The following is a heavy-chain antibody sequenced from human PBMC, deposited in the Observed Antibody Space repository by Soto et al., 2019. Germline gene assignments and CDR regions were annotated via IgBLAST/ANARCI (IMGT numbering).Heavy chain of an antibody. V-gene: IGHV1-8*01. D-gene: IGHD2-15*01. J-gene: IGHJ2*01. CDR1: GYTFTSYH. Sequence: GASVKVSCKASGYTFTSYHINWVRQATGQGLEWMGWMNPNSGNTGYAQKFQGRVTMTRNTSISTAYMGLSSLRSEDTAVYYCARAMSSRYCSGVSCYLWYFALWGRGTLVTVSS. CDR3: ARAMSSRYCSGVSCYLWYFAL. CDR2: MNPNSGNT.